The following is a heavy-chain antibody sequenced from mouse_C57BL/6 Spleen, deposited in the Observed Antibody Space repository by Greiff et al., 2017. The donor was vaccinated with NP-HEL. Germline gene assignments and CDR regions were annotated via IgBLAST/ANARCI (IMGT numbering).Heavy chain of an antibody. V-gene: IGHV1-15*01. CDR3: TRYDYDDFDY. J-gene: IGHJ2*01. Sequence: VQLQQSGAELVRPGASVTLSCKASGYTFTDYEMHWVKQTPVHGLEWIGAIDPETGGTAYNQKFKGKAILTADKSSSTAYMELRSLTSEDSAVYYCTRYDYDDFDYWGQGTTLTVSS. D-gene: IGHD2-4*01. CDR2: IDPETGGT. CDR1: GYTFTDYE.